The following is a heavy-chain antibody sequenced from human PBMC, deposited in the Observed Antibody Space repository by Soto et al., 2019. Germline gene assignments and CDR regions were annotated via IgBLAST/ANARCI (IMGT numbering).Heavy chain of an antibody. CDR2: IWYDGSKA. CDR1: GFTFNTFG. CDR3: ARDIWFERSKCLDY. V-gene: IGHV3-33*01. D-gene: IGHD3-10*01. Sequence: QVHLVASGGGVVQPDRSLRLSCAASGFTFNTFGMHWVRQAPGKGLEWVAVIWYDGSKAYYADSVKGRFTTSRDNSKNPLYLEMNGLRAEDTAGYYCARDIWFERSKCLDYWGQGTLVTVSS. J-gene: IGHJ4*02.